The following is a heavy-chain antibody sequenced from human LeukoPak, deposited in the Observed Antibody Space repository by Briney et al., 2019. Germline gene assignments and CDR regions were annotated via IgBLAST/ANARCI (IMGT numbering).Heavy chain of an antibody. J-gene: IGHJ4*02. Sequence: GGSLRLSCAASGFTVSTKYMSWVRQAPGKGLEWVSLIYSSGTTYYADSVKGRFTISRDNSKNSLYLQINRLRAEDTAVYYCARVGGVPAAHFDYWGQGTLVTVSS. CDR3: ARVGGVPAAHFDY. CDR2: IYSSGTT. CDR1: GFTVSTKY. D-gene: IGHD2-2*01. V-gene: IGHV3-53*01.